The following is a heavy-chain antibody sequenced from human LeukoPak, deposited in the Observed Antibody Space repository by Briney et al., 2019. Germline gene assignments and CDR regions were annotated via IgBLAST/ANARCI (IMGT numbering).Heavy chain of an antibody. D-gene: IGHD6-6*01. Sequence: GGSLRLSCAASGFTVSSNYMSWVRQAPGKGLEWVSGISGSGGSTYYADSVKGRFTISRDNSKNTQYLQMNSLRAEDTAVYYCASPRIAARRDYFDYWGQGTMVTVSS. CDR3: ASPRIAARRDYFDY. CDR1: GFTVSSNY. CDR2: ISGSGGST. J-gene: IGHJ4*02. V-gene: IGHV3-23*01.